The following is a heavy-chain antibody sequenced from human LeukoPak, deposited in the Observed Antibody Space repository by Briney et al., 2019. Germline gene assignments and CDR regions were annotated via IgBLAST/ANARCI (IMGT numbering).Heavy chain of an antibody. CDR1: GFTFSRYA. J-gene: IGHJ4*02. V-gene: IGHV3-30*18. Sequence: GGSLRLSCAASGFTFSRYAIHWVRQAPGKGLEWVAVLSYDGSKTYYADSVKGRFTTSRDNSKNTLYLQMNSQRPEDTAIYYCAKDRNNWYYFDFWGQGTLVTVSS. CDR3: AKDRNNWYYFDF. CDR2: LSYDGSKT. D-gene: IGHD1-1*01.